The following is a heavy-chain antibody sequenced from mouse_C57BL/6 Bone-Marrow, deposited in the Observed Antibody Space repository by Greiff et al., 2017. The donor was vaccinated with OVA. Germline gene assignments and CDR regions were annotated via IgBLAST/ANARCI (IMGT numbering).Heavy chain of an antibody. CDR1: GYSFTGYF. D-gene: IGHD1-1*01. V-gene: IGHV1-20*01. CDR2: INPYNGDT. J-gene: IGHJ2*01. Sequence: DVQLVESGPELVKPGDSVKISCKASGYSFTGYFMNWVMQSHGKSLEWIGRINPYNGDTFYNQKFKGKATLTVDKSSSTAHMELRSLTSEDSAVYYCARFEYYGSSYWYYFDYWGQGTTLTVSS. CDR3: ARFEYYGSSYWYYFDY.